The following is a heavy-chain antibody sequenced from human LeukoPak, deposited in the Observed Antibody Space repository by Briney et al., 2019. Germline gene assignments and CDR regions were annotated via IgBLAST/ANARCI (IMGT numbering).Heavy chain of an antibody. D-gene: IGHD3-22*01. CDR1: GFTFSSHW. CDR3: ARDFHRRNYDSSGYYTAFDI. Sequence: GGSLRLSCAASGFTFSSHWMSWVRQAPGKGLEWVAVKGRFTISRDNAKSSLYLQMNSLRAEDTAVYYCARDFHRRNYDSSGYYTAFDIWGQGTMVTVSS. J-gene: IGHJ3*02. V-gene: IGHV3-7*01.